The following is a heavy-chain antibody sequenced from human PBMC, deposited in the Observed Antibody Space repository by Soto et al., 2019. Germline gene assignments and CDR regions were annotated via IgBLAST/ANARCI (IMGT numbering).Heavy chain of an antibody. J-gene: IGHJ4*02. Sequence: AASVKVSCKASGYTFTGYYMHWVRQAPGQGLEWMGGINPNSGGANYAQKFQGWVTMTADTSTSTAYMELSSLRSEDTAVYYCARGASYYYDSSGYYYGNYWGQGTLVTVSS. V-gene: IGHV1-2*04. D-gene: IGHD3-22*01. CDR1: GYTFTGYY. CDR3: ARGASYYYDSSGYYYGNY. CDR2: INPNSGGA.